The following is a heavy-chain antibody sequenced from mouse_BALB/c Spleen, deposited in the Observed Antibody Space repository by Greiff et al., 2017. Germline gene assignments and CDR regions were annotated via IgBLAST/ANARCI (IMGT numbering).Heavy chain of an antibody. CDR1: GFTFTDYY. D-gene: IGHD1-1*01. V-gene: IGHV7-3*02. Sequence: DVKLVESGGGLVQPGGSLRLSCATSGFTFTDYYMSWVRQPPGKALEWLGFIRNKANGYTTEYSSSVKGRFTISRDNSQTILYLQMNTLRAEDSATYYCAREGTVPFDYWGQGTTLTVSA. CDR2: IRNKANGYTT. J-gene: IGHJ2*01. CDR3: AREGTVPFDY.